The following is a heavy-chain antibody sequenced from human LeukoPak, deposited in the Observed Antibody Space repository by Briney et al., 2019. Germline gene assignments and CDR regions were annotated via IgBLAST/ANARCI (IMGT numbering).Heavy chain of an antibody. D-gene: IGHD6-13*01. V-gene: IGHV3-66*01. Sequence: GGPLRLSCAASGFSVSSNYLSWVRQAPGKGLEWVSVMYSGGSTYYADSVKGRFTISRDNSKNTLYLQMNSLRAEDTAVYYCARGGPAAGRFDYWGQGTLVTVSS. CDR1: GFSVSSNY. CDR3: ARGGPAAGRFDY. J-gene: IGHJ4*02. CDR2: MYSGGST.